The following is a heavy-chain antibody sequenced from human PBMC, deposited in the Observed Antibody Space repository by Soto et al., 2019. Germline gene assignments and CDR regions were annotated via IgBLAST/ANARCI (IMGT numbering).Heavy chain of an antibody. Sequence: GESLKISCTGFGYTFTTFWISWVRQMPGKGLEWMGRIDPRDSYVNYSPSFQGHVTISLDKSISTAYLQWGSLKASDTAMYYCARLFCRTTTCDRWFDPWGQGTLVTVSS. CDR3: ARLFCRTTTCDRWFDP. CDR1: GYTFTTFW. D-gene: IGHD2-2*01. CDR2: IDPRDSYV. V-gene: IGHV5-10-1*01. J-gene: IGHJ5*02.